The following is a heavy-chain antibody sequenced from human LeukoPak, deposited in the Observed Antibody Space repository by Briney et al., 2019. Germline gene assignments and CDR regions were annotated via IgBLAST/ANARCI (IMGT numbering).Heavy chain of an antibody. CDR3: ARVPDIAARPCDT. CDR2: ISHTGLT. V-gene: IGHV4-34*01. Sequence: SETLSLTCAVCGGSFSGYYWTLIRQTPGKGLEWIGEISHTGLTGSNPSLKSRVTIFVDSSKKQFSLRMTSLTAADTGVYYCARVPDIAARPCDTWGPGTLVTVSS. D-gene: IGHD1-1*01. J-gene: IGHJ5*02. CDR1: GGSFSGYY.